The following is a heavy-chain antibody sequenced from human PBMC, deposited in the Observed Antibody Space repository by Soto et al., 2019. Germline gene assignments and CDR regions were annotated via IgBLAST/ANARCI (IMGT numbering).Heavy chain of an antibody. V-gene: IGHV4-31*03. D-gene: IGHD3-22*01. J-gene: IGHJ4*02. CDR1: GCSVGIGCNY. Sequence: TRSLTSTVSGCSVGIGCNYWIWIRQHPGKGLEWIGYIYYSGSTYYNPSLKSRVTISVDTSKNQFSLKLSSVTAADTAVYYCARVYYDSSGYYYYFDYWGQGTLVTVSS. CDR3: ARVYYDSSGYYYYFDY. CDR2: IYYSGST.